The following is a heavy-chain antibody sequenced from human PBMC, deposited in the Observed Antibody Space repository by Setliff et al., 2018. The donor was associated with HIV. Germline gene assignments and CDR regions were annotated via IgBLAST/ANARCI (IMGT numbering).Heavy chain of an antibody. Sequence: PGGSLRLSCAASGFTFNNYAMIWVRQAPGKGLEWVSAISDGGGGTDYADSVKGRFTISRDNSRNTLYLQMNSLRAEDTAVYFCAREDRIAPATRNYYYFGMDVWGQGTTVTVSS. CDR1: GFTFNNYA. V-gene: IGHV3-23*01. J-gene: IGHJ6*02. D-gene: IGHD6-13*01. CDR2: ISDGGGGT. CDR3: AREDRIAPATRNYYYFGMDV.